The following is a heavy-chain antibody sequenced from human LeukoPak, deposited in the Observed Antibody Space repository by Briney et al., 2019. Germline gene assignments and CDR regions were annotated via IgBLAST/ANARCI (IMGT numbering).Heavy chain of an antibody. Sequence: GGSLRLSCAASGFIFSNYWMSWVRQAPGKGLEWVANIKQDGSEKYYVDSVKGRFTISRDNAKNSLYLQMNSLRAEDTAVYYCARGLTGTTGFYYYGMDVWGQGTTVTVSS. CDR3: ARGLTGTTGFYYYGMDV. D-gene: IGHD1-7*01. CDR1: GFIFSNYW. J-gene: IGHJ6*02. CDR2: IKQDGSEK. V-gene: IGHV3-7*01.